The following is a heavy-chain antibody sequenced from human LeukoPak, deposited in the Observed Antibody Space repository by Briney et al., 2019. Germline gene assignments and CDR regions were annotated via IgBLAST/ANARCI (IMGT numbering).Heavy chain of an antibody. D-gene: IGHD3-3*01. Sequence: GGSLRLSCAASGFTFSNHAMHWVRQAPGKGLEWVTLVWYDGNRKYYADSVKGRFTISRDNSKNSVYLQMNSLRAEDTAVYYCAKGSKEVLFTRDHYMDVWGKGTTVTISS. CDR3: AKGSKEVLFTRDHYMDV. J-gene: IGHJ6*03. V-gene: IGHV3-30*02. CDR1: GFTFSNHA. CDR2: VWYDGNRK.